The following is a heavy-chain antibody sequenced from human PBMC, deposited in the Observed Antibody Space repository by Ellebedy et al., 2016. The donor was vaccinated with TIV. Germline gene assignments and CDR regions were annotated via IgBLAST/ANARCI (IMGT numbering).Heavy chain of an antibody. J-gene: IGHJ4*02. D-gene: IGHD3-22*01. CDR1: GDSVSSNSAA. V-gene: IGHV6-1*01. CDR2: TYYRSKWYN. CDR3: ARAQAPTYYYDSSGYWYFDY. Sequence: SQTLSLTCAISGDSVSSNSAAWNWIRQSPSRGPEWLGRTYYRSKWYNDYAVSVKSRITINPDTSKNQFSLQLNSVTPEDTAVYYCARAQAPTYYYDSSGYWYFDYWGQGTLVTVSS.